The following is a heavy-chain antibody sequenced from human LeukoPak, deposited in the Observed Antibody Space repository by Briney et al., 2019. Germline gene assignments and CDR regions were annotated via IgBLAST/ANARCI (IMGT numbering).Heavy chain of an antibody. Sequence: SETLSLTCAVYGGSFSGYYWSWIRQPPGKGLERIGEINHSGSTNYNPSLKSRVTISVDTSKNQFSLKLSSVTAADTAVYYCARDRPGLRYFDWLLRTLDYWGQGTLVTVSS. CDR1: GGSFSGYY. CDR3: ARDRPGLRYFDWLLRTLDY. CDR2: INHSGST. J-gene: IGHJ4*02. D-gene: IGHD3-9*01. V-gene: IGHV4-34*01.